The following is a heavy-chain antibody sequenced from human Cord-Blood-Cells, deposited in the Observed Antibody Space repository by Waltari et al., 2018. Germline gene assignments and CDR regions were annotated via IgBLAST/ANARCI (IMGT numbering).Heavy chain of an antibody. CDR1: GGSISSSSSY. V-gene: IGHV4-39*01. CDR2: IYYSGST. Sequence: QLQLQESGPGLVKPSETLSLPCPVSGGSISSSSSYWGWIRQPPGKGLEWIGSIYYSGSTYYNPSLKSRVTISVDTSKNQFSLKLSSVTAADTAVYYCARLGDSSSWPVPFDYWGQGTLVTVSS. D-gene: IGHD6-13*01. CDR3: ARLGDSSSWPVPFDY. J-gene: IGHJ4*02.